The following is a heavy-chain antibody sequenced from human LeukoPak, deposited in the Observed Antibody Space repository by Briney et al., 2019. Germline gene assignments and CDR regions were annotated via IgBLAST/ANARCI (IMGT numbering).Heavy chain of an antibody. CDR3: AKSTYNWNYSPYFDY. Sequence: TGGSLRLSCAASGFTFSSYAMSWVRQAPGKGLEWVSAISGSGGSTYYADSVKGRFTISRDNSKNTLYLQMNSLRAEDTAVYYCAKSTYNWNYSPYFDYWGQGTLVTVSS. CDR2: ISGSGGST. D-gene: IGHD1-7*01. CDR1: GFTFSSYA. V-gene: IGHV3-23*01. J-gene: IGHJ4*02.